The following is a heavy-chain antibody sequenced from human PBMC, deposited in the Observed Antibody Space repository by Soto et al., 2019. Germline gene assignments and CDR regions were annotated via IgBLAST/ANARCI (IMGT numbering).Heavy chain of an antibody. V-gene: IGHV1-46*04. Sequence: QVDLVQSGAEVKKPGASVTISCKASGSAITRYYIHWVRQAPGRGLEWMGIINPGGGSASYAQTLQARVTIAKDTPTGTVYMDLRSLRTEDTAVYYCARDTSGWSLNGLDVWGQGTTVNVSS. D-gene: IGHD6-19*01. CDR1: GSAITRYY. J-gene: IGHJ6*02. CDR2: INPGGGSA. CDR3: ARDTSGWSLNGLDV.